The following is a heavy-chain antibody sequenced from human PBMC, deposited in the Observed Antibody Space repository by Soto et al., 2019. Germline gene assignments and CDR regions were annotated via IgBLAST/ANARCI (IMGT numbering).Heavy chain of an antibody. CDR1: GGSISSYY. V-gene: IGHV4-59*08. CDR2: IYYSGST. CDR3: ARPDGHYHYMDV. Sequence: PSETLSLTCTVSGGSISSYYWTWIRQPPGKGLEWIGYIYYSGSTNYNPSLKSRVTISVATSKTQFSLKLSSVTAADTAVYYCARPDGHYHYMDVWGKGTTVTVSS. J-gene: IGHJ6*03.